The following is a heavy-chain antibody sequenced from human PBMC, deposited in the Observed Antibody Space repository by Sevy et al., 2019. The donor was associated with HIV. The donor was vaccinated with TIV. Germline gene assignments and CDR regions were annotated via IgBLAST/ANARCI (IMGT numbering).Heavy chain of an antibody. CDR1: GFSLSTYW. Sequence: GGSLRLSCAASGFSLSTYWMSWVRQAPGKGLEWVANIKQDGSVKYYVDSVKGRFTISRDNARNFLYLQMISLRAEDTALYYCVRAIAADGSFWGQGTLVTVSS. D-gene: IGHD6-13*01. CDR3: VRAIAADGSF. J-gene: IGHJ1*01. V-gene: IGHV3-7*01. CDR2: IKQDGSVK.